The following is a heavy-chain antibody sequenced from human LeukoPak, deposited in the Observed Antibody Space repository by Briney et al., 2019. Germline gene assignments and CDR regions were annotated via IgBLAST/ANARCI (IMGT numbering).Heavy chain of an antibody. J-gene: IGHJ5*02. CDR1: GFTFDDYA. D-gene: IGHD3-16*01. Sequence: GGSLRLSCAASGFTFDDYAMHWVRQAPGKGLEWVSGISWNSGSIGYADSVKGRFTISRDNAKNSLYLQMNSLRAEDTASYYCAKDRKGDWFDPWGQGTLVTVSS. V-gene: IGHV3-9*01. CDR3: AKDRKGDWFDP. CDR2: ISWNSGSI.